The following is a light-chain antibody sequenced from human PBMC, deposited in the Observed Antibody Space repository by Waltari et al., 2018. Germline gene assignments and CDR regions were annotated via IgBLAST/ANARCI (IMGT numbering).Light chain of an antibody. CDR1: ALPKQY. Sequence: VSVSPGQTARITCSGDALPKQYAYWYQQKPGQAPVLVIYKDSERPSGIPERFSGSSSGTTVTLTISGVQAEDEADYYCQSADSSGTFVVFGGGTKLTVL. CDR2: KDS. CDR3: QSADSSGTFVV. J-gene: IGLJ2*01. V-gene: IGLV3-25*03.